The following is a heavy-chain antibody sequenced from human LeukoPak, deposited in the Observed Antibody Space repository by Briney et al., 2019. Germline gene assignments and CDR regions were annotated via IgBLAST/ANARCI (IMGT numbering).Heavy chain of an antibody. Sequence: SETLSLTCTVSGGSISSYYWSWIRQPPGKGLEWIGYIYYSGSTNYNPSLKSRVTISVDTSKNQFSLKLSSVTAADTAVYYCARSTYYYDSSGYDPQYYFDHWGQGTLVTVSS. J-gene: IGHJ4*02. V-gene: IGHV4-59*08. CDR2: IYYSGST. CDR1: GGSISSYY. D-gene: IGHD3-22*01. CDR3: ARSTYYYDSSGYDPQYYFDH.